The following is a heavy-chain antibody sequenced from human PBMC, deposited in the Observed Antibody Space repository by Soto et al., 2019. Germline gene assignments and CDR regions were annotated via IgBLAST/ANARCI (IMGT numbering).Heavy chain of an antibody. CDR2: ISGSGGST. CDR1: GFTFSSYA. CDR3: AKSLNPYPLRIRYFDWLYDY. D-gene: IGHD3-9*01. V-gene: IGHV3-23*01. J-gene: IGHJ4*02. Sequence: GGSLRLSCAASGFTFSSYAMSWVRQAPGKGLEWVSAISGSGGSTYYADSVKGRFTISRDNSKNTLYLQMNSLRAEDTAVYYCAKSLNPYPLRIRYFDWLYDYWGQGTLVTVSS.